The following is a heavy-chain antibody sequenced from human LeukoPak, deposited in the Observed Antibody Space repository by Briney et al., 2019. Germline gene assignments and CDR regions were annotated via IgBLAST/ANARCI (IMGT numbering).Heavy chain of an antibody. CDR3: AASRGEQQLITVSTSPEMRY. CDR2: INPNSGGT. D-gene: IGHD6-13*01. Sequence: GASVKVSCKASGYTFTGFYIHWVRQAPGQGLQWMGWINPNSGGTNYAQKFQGRVTMTRDTSISTAYMELSRLRSDDTAVYYCAASRGEQQLITVSTSPEMRYWGQGTLVTVSS. CDR1: GYTFTGFY. V-gene: IGHV1-2*02. J-gene: IGHJ4*02.